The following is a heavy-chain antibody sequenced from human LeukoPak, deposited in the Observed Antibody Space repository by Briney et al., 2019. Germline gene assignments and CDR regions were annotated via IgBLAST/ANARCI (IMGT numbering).Heavy chain of an antibody. CDR2: IKSKTDGGTT. V-gene: IGHV3-15*01. D-gene: IGHD5-12*01. J-gene: IGHJ4*02. CDR1: GFTFSSYA. CDR3: TTDASSGYGTFGY. Sequence: PGGSLRLSCAASGFTFSSYAMSWVRQAPGKGLEWVGRIKSKTDGGTTDYAAPVKGRFTISRDDSKNTLYLQMNSLKTEDTAVYYCTTDASSGYGTFGYWGQGTLVTVSS.